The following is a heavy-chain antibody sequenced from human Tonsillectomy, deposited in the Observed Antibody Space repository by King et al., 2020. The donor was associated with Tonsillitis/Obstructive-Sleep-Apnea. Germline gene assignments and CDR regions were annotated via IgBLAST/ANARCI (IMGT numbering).Heavy chain of an antibody. CDR1: GFTFDDYG. CDR2: ISWNSGSI. Sequence: VQLVESGGTLVQPGRSLRLSCAASGFTFDDYGMHWVRQAPGKGLEWVSGISWNSGSIAYADSVKGRFTISRDNAKKSLYLQMNSLRAEDTALYYCAKDGYDILTGDYSHFYYYMDVWGKGTTVIVSS. CDR3: AKDGYDILTGDYSHFYYYMDV. D-gene: IGHD3-9*01. V-gene: IGHV3-9*01. J-gene: IGHJ6*03.